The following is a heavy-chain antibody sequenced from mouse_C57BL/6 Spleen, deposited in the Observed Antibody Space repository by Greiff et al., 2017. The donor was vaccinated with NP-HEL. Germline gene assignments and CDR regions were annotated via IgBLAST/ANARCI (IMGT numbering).Heavy chain of an antibody. CDR2: IDPSDSYT. D-gene: IGHD4-1*01. Sequence: QVQLQQSGAELVMPGASVKLSCKASGYTFTSYWMHWVKQRPGQGLEWIGEIDPSDSYTNYNQKFKGKSTLTVDKSSSTAYMQLSSLTSEDSAVYYCARLELGQYYFDYWGQGTTLTVSS. CDR1: GYTFTSYW. J-gene: IGHJ2*01. V-gene: IGHV1-69*01. CDR3: ARLELGQYYFDY.